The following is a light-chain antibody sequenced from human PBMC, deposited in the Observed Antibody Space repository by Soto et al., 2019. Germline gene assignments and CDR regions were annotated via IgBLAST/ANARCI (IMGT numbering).Light chain of an antibody. Sequence: DIQLTQSPSFLSASVGDRVTITCRASQGIRDFLAWYQQKPGQPPKLLIYAAYTLQTGVPTRFSGIGSGTEFTLIISNLQPADFATYYCQQFNVYPLTFGGGTKVEIK. V-gene: IGKV1-9*01. CDR1: QGIRDF. CDR2: AAY. J-gene: IGKJ4*01. CDR3: QQFNVYPLT.